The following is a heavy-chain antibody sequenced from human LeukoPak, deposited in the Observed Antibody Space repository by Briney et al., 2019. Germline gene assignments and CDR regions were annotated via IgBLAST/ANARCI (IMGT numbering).Heavy chain of an antibody. CDR2: ISSGSTFI. CDR1: GFTFSSYS. CDR3: AELGITMIGGV. V-gene: IGHV3-21*06. D-gene: IGHD3-10*02. Sequence: PGGSLRLSCAVSGFTFSSYSMNWVRQAPGKGLEWVSSISSGSTFIYYADSVKGRFTVSRDNAQNSLYLQMNSLRAEDTAVYYCAELGITMIGGVWGKGTTVTISS. J-gene: IGHJ6*04.